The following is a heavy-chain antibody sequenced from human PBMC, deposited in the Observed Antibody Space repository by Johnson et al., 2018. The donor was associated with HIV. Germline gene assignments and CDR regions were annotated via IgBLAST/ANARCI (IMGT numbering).Heavy chain of an antibody. D-gene: IGHD1-26*01. CDR3: AKEGGSYSMGRDAFDI. J-gene: IGHJ3*02. V-gene: IGHV3-33*06. CDR2: IWYDGSNK. CDR1: GFTFSSYG. Sequence: QVQLVESGGGVVQPGGSLSLSCAASGFTFSSYGMHWVRQAPGKGLEWVAVIWYDGSNKYYADSVKGRFTISRDNSKNTLYLQMNSLRAEDTAVYYCAKEGGSYSMGRDAFDIWGQGTMVTVSS.